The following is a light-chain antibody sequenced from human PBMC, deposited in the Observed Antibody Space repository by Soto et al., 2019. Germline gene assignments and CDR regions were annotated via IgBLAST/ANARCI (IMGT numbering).Light chain of an antibody. CDR2: EVS. V-gene: IGKV2D-29*01. J-gene: IGKJ5*01. CDR3: MQSVQLPIT. CDR1: QSLLLGDGKTY. Sequence: DVVMTQTPLSLSVTPGQPASISCKSTQSLLLGDGKTYLYWYLQKSGQPPQLXIYEVSNRLSGVPDRFSGSGSGTDFTLKISRVEPEDVGVYYCMQSVQLPITFGQGTRLEIK.